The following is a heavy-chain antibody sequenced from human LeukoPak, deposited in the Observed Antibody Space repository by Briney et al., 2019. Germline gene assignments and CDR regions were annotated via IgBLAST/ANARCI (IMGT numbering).Heavy chain of an antibody. J-gene: IGHJ4*02. CDR3: ARRYCSSTSCYGAED. D-gene: IGHD2-2*01. CDR2: IFSNDEK. CDR1: GFSLSNARMG. V-gene: IGHV2-26*01. Sequence: SGPTLVNPTETLTLTCTVSGFSLSNARMGVSWIRQPPGKALEWLAHIFSNDEKSYSTSLKSRLTISKDTSKSQVVLTMTNMDPVDTATYYYARRYCSSTSCYGAEDWGQGTLVTVSS.